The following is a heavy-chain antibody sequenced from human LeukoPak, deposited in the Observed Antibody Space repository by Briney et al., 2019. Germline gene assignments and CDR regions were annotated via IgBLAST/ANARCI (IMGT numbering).Heavy chain of an antibody. J-gene: IGHJ3*02. D-gene: IGHD4-17*01. CDR2: IYYSGST. Sequence: PSETLSLTCTVSGGSISSYYWSWIRQPPGKGLEWIGYIYYSGSTNYNPSLKSRVTILVDTCKNQFSLKLSSVTAADTAVYYCARFKGNYGDYPDAFDIWGQGTMVTVSS. CDR3: ARFKGNYGDYPDAFDI. V-gene: IGHV4-59*01. CDR1: GGSISSYY.